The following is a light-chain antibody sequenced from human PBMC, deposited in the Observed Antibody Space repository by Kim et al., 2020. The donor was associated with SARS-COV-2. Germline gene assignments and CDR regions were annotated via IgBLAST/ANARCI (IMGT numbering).Light chain of an antibody. CDR1: QCVSNY. CDR3: QHHSNWLWT. V-gene: IGKV3-11*01. J-gene: IGKJ1*01. CDR2: DAS. Sequence: EIVLTQSPATLSLSPGERATLSCRASQCVSNYLAWHQQKPGQAPRLLIYDASKRATGIPARFSGSGSGTDFTLTISSLEPEDFALYYCQHHSNWLWTFGQGTKVDIK.